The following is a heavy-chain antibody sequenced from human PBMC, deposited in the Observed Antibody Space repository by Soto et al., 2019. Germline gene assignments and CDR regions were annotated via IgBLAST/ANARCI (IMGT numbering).Heavy chain of an antibody. CDR3: ARGVGSGRTDWYFHV. CDR2: IFHSGST. Sequence: QLQLQESGSGLVTPSQTLSLTCAVSGGSISSGGYSWSWLRQPPGKGLEWIGYIFHSGSTYYNPSLKSRVTMSVDGAKNHFSLGLSSVTAADTAVYYCARGVGSGRTDWYFHVWGRGTLVTVSS. J-gene: IGHJ2*01. CDR1: GGSISSGGYS. V-gene: IGHV4-30-2*01. D-gene: IGHD1-26*01.